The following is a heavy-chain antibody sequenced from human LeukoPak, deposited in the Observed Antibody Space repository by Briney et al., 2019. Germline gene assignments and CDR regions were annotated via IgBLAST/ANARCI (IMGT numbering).Heavy chain of an antibody. V-gene: IGHV4-59*01. CDR2: IYYSGST. J-gene: IGHJ6*02. Sequence: SETLSLTCTVSGGSISSYYWSWIRQPPGKGLEWIGYIYYSGSTNYNPSLKSRVTISVDTSKNQFSLKLSSVTAADTAVYYCARGFGKAAADVFGGYTMDVWGQGTTVTVSS. D-gene: IGHD6-13*01. CDR1: GGSISSYY. CDR3: ARGFGKAAADVFGGYTMDV.